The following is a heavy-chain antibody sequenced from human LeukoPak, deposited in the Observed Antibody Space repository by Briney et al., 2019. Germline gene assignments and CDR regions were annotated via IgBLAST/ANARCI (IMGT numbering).Heavy chain of an antibody. CDR2: INHSGST. CDR3: ARRRDVWGSYRFLAFDY. D-gene: IGHD3-16*02. J-gene: IGHJ4*02. V-gene: IGHV4-34*01. CDR1: GGSFSGYY. Sequence: SETLSLTCAVYGGSFSGYYWSWIRQPPGKGLEWIGEINHSGSTNYNPPLKSRVTISVDTSKNHFSLKLSSVTAADTAVYYCARRRDVWGSYRFLAFDYWGQGTLVTVSS.